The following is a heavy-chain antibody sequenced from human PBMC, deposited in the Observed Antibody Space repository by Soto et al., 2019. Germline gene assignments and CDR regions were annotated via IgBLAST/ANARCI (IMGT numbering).Heavy chain of an antibody. CDR1: GLTFSISW. CDR3: ATANTPSAFDM. J-gene: IGHJ3*02. CDR2: INPAGNVQ. V-gene: IGHV3-7*01. Sequence: VQLVESGGGLVQPGESLRLSCTASGLTFSISWMTWVRQAPGEGLEWVSNINPAGNVQHYADSVKERFTISRDKAKNSLFLQMSGLRVEDTAVYYCATANTPSAFDMWGQGTIVTVSS.